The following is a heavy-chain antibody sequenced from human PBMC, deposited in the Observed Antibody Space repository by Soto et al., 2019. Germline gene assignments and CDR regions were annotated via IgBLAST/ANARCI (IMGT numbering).Heavy chain of an antibody. V-gene: IGHV4-30-2*01. Sequence: TLSLTCGVSGGSLSGATYSWNWIRQTPGKGLEWIGYIFPSGTTYYNPSPRSRVTISIDVSKNQFSLSLRSLTAADTAVYYCARSREFDYWSQGTLVTVSS. J-gene: IGHJ4*02. CDR1: GGSLSGATYS. CDR2: IFPSGTT. CDR3: ARSREFDY.